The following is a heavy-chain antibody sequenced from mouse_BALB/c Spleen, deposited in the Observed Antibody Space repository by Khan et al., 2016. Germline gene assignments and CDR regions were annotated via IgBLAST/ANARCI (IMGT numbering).Heavy chain of an antibody. D-gene: IGHD2-4*01. CDR2: NSSGTTTI. CDR3: SRNYYDHTSWFAH. CDR1: GFTFSSFG. Sequence: EVELVESGGGLVQPGGSRQLTCAASGFTFSSFGMHWVRQAPEKGLEWVAYNSSGTTTIYYADTVKGRFTISRDNPKNTLFLQMTSLRSDDTAMYYCSRNYYDHTSWFAHWGQGTLVTVSA. V-gene: IGHV5-17*02. J-gene: IGHJ3*01.